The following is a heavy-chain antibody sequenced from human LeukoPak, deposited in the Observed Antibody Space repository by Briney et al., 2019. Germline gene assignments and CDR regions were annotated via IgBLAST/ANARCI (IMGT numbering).Heavy chain of an antibody. V-gene: IGHV4-61*01. CDR1: GGSVNNGRYY. D-gene: IGHD4-17*01. J-gene: IGHJ4*02. CDR3: AREVGDYVGVFDY. CDR2: VFYSGST. Sequence: LETLSLTCAVSGGSVNNGRYYWSWIRQPPGKGLEWIGYVFYSGSTNYNPSLKSRVTISVDMSKNQFSLKLTSVTAADTAVYYCAREVGDYVGVFDYWGQGTLVTVSS.